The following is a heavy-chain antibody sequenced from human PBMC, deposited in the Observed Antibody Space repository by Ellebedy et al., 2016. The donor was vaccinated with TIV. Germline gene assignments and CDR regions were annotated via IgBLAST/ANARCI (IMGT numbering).Heavy chain of an antibody. Sequence: GESLKISCAASEFAFETDWMTWVRQAPGKGLECVANINQEGSDKSYVDSVKGRFTIFRDNAKSSLYLQMNSLRAEDTAVYYCARGGATSSRYWRNWGQGALVTVSS. CDR1: EFAFETDW. V-gene: IGHV3-7*01. J-gene: IGHJ4*02. D-gene: IGHD2-2*01. CDR3: ARGGATSSRYWRN. CDR2: INQEGSDK.